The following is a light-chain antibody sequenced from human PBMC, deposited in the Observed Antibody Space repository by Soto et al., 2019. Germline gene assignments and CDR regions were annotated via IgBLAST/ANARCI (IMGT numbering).Light chain of an antibody. CDR2: GAS. Sequence: EIVMTQSSATLSVSPGERVILSCRASQSINSDLAWYQQKPGQAPRLLIYGASSRATGIPDRFSGSGSGTDFTLTISRLEPEDFAVYYCQQYGSSPLTFGGGTKVDIK. CDR3: QQYGSSPLT. V-gene: IGKV3-20*01. J-gene: IGKJ4*01. CDR1: QSINSD.